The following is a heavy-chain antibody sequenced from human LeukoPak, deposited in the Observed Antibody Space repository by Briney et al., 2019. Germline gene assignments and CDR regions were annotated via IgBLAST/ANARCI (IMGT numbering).Heavy chain of an antibody. V-gene: IGHV4-61*02. CDR3: ARTLGYYDSSGYSDFDY. J-gene: IGHJ4*02. D-gene: IGHD3-22*01. CDR1: GGSVSSGSYY. CDR2: IYASGST. Sequence: SQTLSLTCTVSGGSVSSGSYYWSWIRQPAGKGLDWIGRIYASGSTNYNPSLKSRVTISLDTSKNQFSLKLSSVTAADTAVYYCARTLGYYDSSGYSDFDYWGQGTLVTVSS.